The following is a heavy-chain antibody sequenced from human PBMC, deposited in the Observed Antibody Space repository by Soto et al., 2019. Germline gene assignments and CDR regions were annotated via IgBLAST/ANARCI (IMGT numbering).Heavy chain of an antibody. J-gene: IGHJ4*02. Sequence: SETLSLTCGFYGGSFSCYYLILIRQNPGKGLEWIGEINPSGSTNYNPSLKSRVTISVDTSKNQFSLKLSSVTAADTAVYYCAASWLLRRVAGHYTGREASLDYWGQGTLVTVSS. V-gene: IGHV4-34*01. D-gene: IGHD3-3*01. CDR1: GGSFSCYY. CDR2: INPSGST. CDR3: AASWLLRRVAGHYTGREASLDY.